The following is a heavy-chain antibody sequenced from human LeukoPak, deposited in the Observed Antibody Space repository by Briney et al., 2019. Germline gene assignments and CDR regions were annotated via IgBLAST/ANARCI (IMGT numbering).Heavy chain of an antibody. J-gene: IGHJ4*02. D-gene: IGHD2-2*01. Sequence: SETLSLTCTVSGGSISSFYWSWIRQPAGKGLEWIGRIYTSGSTNYNPSLRSRVTMSVDTSKNQFSLKLSSVTAADTAAYYCARQYCSSTSCSYYFDYWGQGTLVTVSS. V-gene: IGHV4-4*07. CDR1: GGSISSFY. CDR3: ARQYCSSTSCSYYFDY. CDR2: IYTSGST.